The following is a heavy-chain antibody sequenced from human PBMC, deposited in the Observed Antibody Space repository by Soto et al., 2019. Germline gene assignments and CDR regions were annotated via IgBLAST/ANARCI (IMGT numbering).Heavy chain of an antibody. CDR1: GGSISSYY. CDR2: INHSGNT. Sequence: SETLSLTCTVSGGSISSYYLRWIRQPPGKGLEWIGEINHSGNTKYNPSLKGRVTTSVDTSKNQVSLKMTSVTIADTAVYYCERGHQYYSRSPRYDSWGQGVLVTVSS. J-gene: IGHJ5*01. CDR3: ERGHQYYSRSPRYDS. D-gene: IGHD4-4*01. V-gene: IGHV4-59*12.